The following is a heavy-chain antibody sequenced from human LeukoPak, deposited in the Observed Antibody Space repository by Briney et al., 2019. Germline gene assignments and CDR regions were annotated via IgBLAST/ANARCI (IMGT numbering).Heavy chain of an antibody. Sequence: GGSLRLSCAASGFTFSSYAMSWVRQVPGKGLEWVSAISGSGGSTYYADSVKGRFTISRDNSKNTLYLQMNSLRAEDTAVYYCAKDGVTMVRGLPDYWGQGTLVTVSS. J-gene: IGHJ4*02. CDR1: GFTFSSYA. D-gene: IGHD3-10*01. V-gene: IGHV3-23*01. CDR3: AKDGVTMVRGLPDY. CDR2: ISGSGGST.